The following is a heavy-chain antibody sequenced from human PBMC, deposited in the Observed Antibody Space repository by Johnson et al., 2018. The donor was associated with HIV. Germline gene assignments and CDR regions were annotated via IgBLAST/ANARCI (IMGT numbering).Heavy chain of an antibody. Sequence: VQLVESGGGVVRPGRSLRLSCAASGFTFSNYPMHWVRQAPGKGLEWVAVVSYDGSKKFYADSVKGRFTISRDNAKNSLYLQMNSLRAEDTAVYYCASPKTPTRVVRGAFDIWGQGTMVTVSS. CDR3: ASPKTPTRVVRGAFDI. CDR1: GFTFSNYP. J-gene: IGHJ3*02. CDR2: VSYDGSKK. D-gene: IGHD3-10*01. V-gene: IGHV3-30*04.